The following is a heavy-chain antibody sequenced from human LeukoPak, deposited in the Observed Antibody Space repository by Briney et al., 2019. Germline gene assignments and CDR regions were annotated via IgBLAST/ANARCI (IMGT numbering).Heavy chain of an antibody. V-gene: IGHV4-59*01. CDR1: GDSIGSYY. J-gene: IGHJ3*02. CDR2: IYYIGST. Sequence: SETLSLTCTVSGDSIGSYYWNWIRQPPGKGLEWIGYIYYIGSTNYNPSLKSRVTISVDTSKNQFSLKLSSVTAADTAVYYCARAPSMYYYDSSGSREGAFDIWGQGTMVTVSS. D-gene: IGHD3-22*01. CDR3: ARAPSMYYYDSSGSREGAFDI.